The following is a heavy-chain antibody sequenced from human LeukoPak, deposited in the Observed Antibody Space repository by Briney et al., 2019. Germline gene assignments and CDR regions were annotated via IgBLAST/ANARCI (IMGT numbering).Heavy chain of an antibody. Sequence: SETLSLTCTVSGGSISSYYWSWIRQPPGKGPEWIGYIYYSGTTSYNPSLKSRVTISVDTSKNHFSLKLSSVTAADTAVYYCARHGGDGRGTYIYYYGLDVWGQGTTVTVSS. CDR1: GGSISSYY. J-gene: IGHJ6*02. V-gene: IGHV4-59*08. CDR3: ARHGGDGRGTYIYYYGLDV. CDR2: IYYSGTT. D-gene: IGHD2-21*02.